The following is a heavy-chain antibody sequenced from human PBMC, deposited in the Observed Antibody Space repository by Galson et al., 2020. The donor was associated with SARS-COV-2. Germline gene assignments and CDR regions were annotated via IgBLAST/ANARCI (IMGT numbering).Heavy chain of an antibody. J-gene: IGHJ6*02. V-gene: IGHV3-21*01. CDR2: ISSGSDFI. CDR3: AKGGSGWFYGLDV. CDR1: GFSFSTYT. Sequence: GGSLRLSCAASGFSFSTYTMHWVRQAPGKGLEWVSSISSGSDFIFYADSVRGRFTISREDAKNSLNLQMATLRAEDTAIYYCAKGGSGWFYGLDVWGQGTTLIVSS. D-gene: IGHD6-19*01.